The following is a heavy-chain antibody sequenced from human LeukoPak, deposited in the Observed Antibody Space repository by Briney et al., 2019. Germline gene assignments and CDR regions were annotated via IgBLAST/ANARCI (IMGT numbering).Heavy chain of an antibody. CDR1: GGSVTSGSYY. CDR3: ARVRSSRGPHLDF. J-gene: IGHJ4*02. V-gene: IGHV4-61*01. CDR2: IYYSGST. Sequence: SETLSLTCSVSGGSVTSGSYYWSWIRQPPGKGLEWIGYIYYSGSTNYNPSLKSRVTISVDTSKNQFSLKLSSVTAADTAVYYCARVRSSRGPHLDFWGQGTLVTVSS. D-gene: IGHD3-16*01.